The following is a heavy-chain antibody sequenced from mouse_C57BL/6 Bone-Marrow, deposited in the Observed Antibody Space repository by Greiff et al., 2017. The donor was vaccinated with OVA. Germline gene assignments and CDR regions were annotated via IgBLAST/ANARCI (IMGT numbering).Heavy chain of an antibody. J-gene: IGHJ2*01. Sequence: QVHVKQPGAELVKPGASVKMSCKASGYTFTSYWITWVKQRPGQGLEWIGDIYPGSGSTNYNEKLKSKATLTVDTSSSTAYMQLSSLTSEDSAVYYCARSLYYYGSSYWGQGTTLTVSS. CDR2: IYPGSGST. CDR1: GYTFTSYW. V-gene: IGHV1-55*01. CDR3: ARSLYYYGSSY. D-gene: IGHD1-1*01.